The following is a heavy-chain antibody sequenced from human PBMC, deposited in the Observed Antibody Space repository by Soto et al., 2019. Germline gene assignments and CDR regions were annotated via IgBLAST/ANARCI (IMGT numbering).Heavy chain of an antibody. CDR3: AKDIHYAASNSYFFYGLDV. D-gene: IGHD3-16*01. CDR1: GYAFSSYF. Sequence: ASVKVSCKASGYAFSSYFEHWERQAPGQGLEWLGLINPNGGRTTYAQKFQGRITMTRDTSSNTVYMDLSGLRSEDTAVYYCAKDIHYAASNSYFFYGLDVWGQGTTVTVSS. J-gene: IGHJ6*02. V-gene: IGHV1-46*01. CDR2: INPNGGRT.